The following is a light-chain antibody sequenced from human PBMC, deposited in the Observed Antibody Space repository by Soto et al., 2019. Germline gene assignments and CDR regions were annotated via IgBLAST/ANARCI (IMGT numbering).Light chain of an antibody. J-gene: IGLJ2*01. Sequence: QSALTQPASVSGSPGQSIAISCTGTSSDVGGYNYVSWYQQHPGKDPKLLIYEVTNRPSGISTRFSGSKSGNTASLTISGLQAEDESDYHCSSFTTSSTLVFGGGTKLTVL. CDR1: SSDVGGYNY. CDR3: SSFTTSSTLV. V-gene: IGLV2-14*01. CDR2: EVT.